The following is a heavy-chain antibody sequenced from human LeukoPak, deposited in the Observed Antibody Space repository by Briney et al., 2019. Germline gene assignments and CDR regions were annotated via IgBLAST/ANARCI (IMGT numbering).Heavy chain of an antibody. J-gene: IGHJ4*02. CDR2: IYYSGSA. CDR3: ARHSSGWLDY. D-gene: IGHD6-19*01. Sequence: PSETLSLTCTVSGGSISSGGYYGSWIRQHPGKGLEWIGYIYYSGSAYYNPSLKSRVTISVDTSKNQFSLKLSSVTAADTAVYYCARHSSGWLDYWGQGTLVTVSS. V-gene: IGHV4-31*03. CDR1: GGSISSGGYY.